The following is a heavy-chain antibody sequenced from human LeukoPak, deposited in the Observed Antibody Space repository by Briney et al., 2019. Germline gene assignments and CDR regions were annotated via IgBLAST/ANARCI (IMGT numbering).Heavy chain of an antibody. D-gene: IGHD3-9*01. J-gene: IGHJ4*02. CDR2: ISGSGGST. CDR1: GFTFSSYA. CDR3: AKDQGKRYFDRLLSGYYFDY. Sequence: GGSLRLSCSASGFTFSSYAMGWVRQAPGKGLEWVSAISGSGGSTYYADSVKGRFTISRDNSKNTLYLQMNSLRAEDTAVYYCAKDQGKRYFDRLLSGYYFDYWGQGTLVTVSS. V-gene: IGHV3-23*01.